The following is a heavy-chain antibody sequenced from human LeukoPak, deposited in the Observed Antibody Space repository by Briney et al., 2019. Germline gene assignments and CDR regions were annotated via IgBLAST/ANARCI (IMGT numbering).Heavy chain of an antibody. CDR1: GFTVSNNY. CDR2: IYSGGST. V-gene: IGHV3-66*01. CDR3: AKDAFYCSGGSCYSYYYYYMDV. Sequence: GGSLRLSCAASGFTVSNNYMSWVRQAPGKGLEWVSLIYSGGSTYYADSVKGRFTISRDNSKNTLYLQMNSLRTEDTAVYYCAKDAFYCSGGSCYSYYYYYMDVWGKGTTVTISS. D-gene: IGHD2-15*01. J-gene: IGHJ6*03.